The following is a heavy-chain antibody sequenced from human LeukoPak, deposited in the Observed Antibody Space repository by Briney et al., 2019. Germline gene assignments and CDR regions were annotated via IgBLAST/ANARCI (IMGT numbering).Heavy chain of an antibody. Sequence: PSETLPLTCTVSGGSISSYYWSWIRQPTGKGLEWIGRIYTSGSTNYNPSLKSRVTMSVDTSKNQFSLKLSSVTAADTAVYYCARMRTVDTAMDFDYWGQGTLVTVSS. V-gene: IGHV4-4*07. D-gene: IGHD5-18*01. J-gene: IGHJ4*02. CDR3: ARMRTVDTAMDFDY. CDR1: GGSISSYY. CDR2: IYTSGST.